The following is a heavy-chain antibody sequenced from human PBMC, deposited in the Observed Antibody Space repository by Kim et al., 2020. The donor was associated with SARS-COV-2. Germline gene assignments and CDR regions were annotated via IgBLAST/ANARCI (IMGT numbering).Heavy chain of an antibody. D-gene: IGHD4-17*01. V-gene: IGHV3-7*01. Sequence: GGSLRLSCAASGFTFSSHWMSWVRQAPGKGLEWVANIKQDGSEKYYVDSVKGRFTISRDNAKNSLYLQMSSLSAEDTAVYYCARGGRTTVTYAYWGQGTL. CDR3: ARGGRTTVTYAY. CDR2: IKQDGSEK. CDR1: GFTFSSHW. J-gene: IGHJ4*02.